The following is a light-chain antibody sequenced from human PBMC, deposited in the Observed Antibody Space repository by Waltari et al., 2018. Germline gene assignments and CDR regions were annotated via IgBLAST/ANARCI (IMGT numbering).Light chain of an antibody. Sequence: QSALTPPASVSGSPGQSITIPCTGTSSDVGNYNLVSWYQQYPGKAPKVMIYDDNRRPSGVSDRFSGSKSGNTASLTISGVQAEDEADYYCCSYAGSYTWVFGGGTKLTVL. CDR2: DDN. CDR1: SSDVGNYNL. J-gene: IGLJ3*02. V-gene: IGLV2-23*01. CDR3: CSYAGSYTWV.